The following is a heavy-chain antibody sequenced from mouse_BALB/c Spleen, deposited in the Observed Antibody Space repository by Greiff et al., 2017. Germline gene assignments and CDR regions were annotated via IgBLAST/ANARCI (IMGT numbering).Heavy chain of an antibody. D-gene: IGHD2-3*01. CDR2: INPGSGGT. CDR3: ARDDGYLDY. Sequence: QVQLQQSGAELVRPGTSVKVSCKASGYAFTNYLLEWVKQRPGQGLEWIGVINPGSGGTNYNEKFKGKATLTADKSSSTAYMQLSSLTSDDSAVYFCARDDGYLDYWGQGTTLTVSS. CDR1: GYAFTNYL. J-gene: IGHJ2*01. V-gene: IGHV1-54*01.